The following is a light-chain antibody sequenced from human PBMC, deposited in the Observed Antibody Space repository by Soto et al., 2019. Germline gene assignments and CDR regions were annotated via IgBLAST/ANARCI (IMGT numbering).Light chain of an antibody. CDR2: GAS. CDR3: QQYNNWPPWT. CDR1: QSVSSN. Sequence: EIVMTQSPATLSVSPGERATLSCRASQSVSSNLALYQQKPGQAPRLLIFGASTSATGIPASFSGSGSGTEFTLSICSLQSEDFVGYYCQQYNNWPPWTFGQGTKVEIK. V-gene: IGKV3-15*01. J-gene: IGKJ1*01.